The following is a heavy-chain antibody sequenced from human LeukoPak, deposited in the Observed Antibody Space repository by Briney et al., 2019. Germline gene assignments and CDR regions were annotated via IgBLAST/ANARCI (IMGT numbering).Heavy chain of an antibody. J-gene: IGHJ4*02. CDR3: VNLGYSD. CDR2: IYSGGST. V-gene: IGHV3-66*01. D-gene: IGHD5-12*01. Sequence: GGSLRLSCAASGFTVSSNYMSWVRQAPGKGLEWVSVIYSGGSTYYADSVKGRFTISRDNAKNLVYLQMNSLRVEDTAVYYCVNLGYSDGGQGTLVTVSS. CDR1: GFTVSSNY.